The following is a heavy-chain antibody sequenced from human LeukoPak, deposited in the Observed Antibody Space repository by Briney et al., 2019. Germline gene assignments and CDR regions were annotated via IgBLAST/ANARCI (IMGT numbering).Heavy chain of an antibody. V-gene: IGHV3-53*01. Sequence: GGSLSLSCAASGFTVSSNYLSWLRQAPGKGLEGVSDIYTGGSNNYADSLKGRFTISRDNSRNTHSLQMNSVSAEDTAVYLCWTGGLEPAWCGSTSCYTGFGNWGEGRLVSVRS. CDR3: WTGGLEPAWCGSTSCYTGFGN. CDR2: IYTGGSN. J-gene: IGHJ4*02. CDR1: GFTVSSNY. D-gene: IGHD2-2*02.